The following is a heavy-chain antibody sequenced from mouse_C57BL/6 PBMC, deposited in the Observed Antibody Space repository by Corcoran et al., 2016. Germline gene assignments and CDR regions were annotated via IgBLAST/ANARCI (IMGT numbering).Heavy chain of an antibody. J-gene: IGHJ2*01. CDR3: AREGPGH. Sequence: DVQLQESGPGLVTPSQSLSLTCSVTGYSITSGYYWNWIRQFPGNKLEWMGYISYDGSNNYNPSLKNRISITRDTSKNQFFLKLNSVTTEDTATYYCAREGPGHWGQGTTLTVSS. D-gene: IGHD3-3*01. V-gene: IGHV3-6*01. CDR1: GYSITSGYY. CDR2: ISYDGSN.